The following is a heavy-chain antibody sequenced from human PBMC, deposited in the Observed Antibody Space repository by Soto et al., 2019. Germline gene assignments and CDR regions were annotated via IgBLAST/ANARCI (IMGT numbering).Heavy chain of an antibody. CDR1: GFTFSSYW. J-gene: IGHJ1*01. CDR2: ISTDVSST. Sequence: EVQLVESGGGLVQPGGSLRLSCAASGFTFSSYWMHWVRQAPGKGLVWVSSISTDVSSTSYADPVKGRFTISRDNAKNTLYLQMNSVRAEDTAVYYCARLPNKSPQNWGQGTLVIVSP. CDR3: ARLPNKSPQN. V-gene: IGHV3-74*01.